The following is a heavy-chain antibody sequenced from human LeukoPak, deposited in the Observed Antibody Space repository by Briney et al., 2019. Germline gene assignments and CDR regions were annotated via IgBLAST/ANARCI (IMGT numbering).Heavy chain of an antibody. D-gene: IGHD3-22*01. Sequence: ASVKVSCKASGYTFTGYYMHWVRQAPGQGVEWMGWINPNSGGTNYAQKFQGRVTMTRDTSISTAYMELSRLRSDDTAVYYCARDGSYYYDSSGDNFDYWGQGTLVTVSS. CDR3: ARDGSYYYDSSGDNFDY. CDR1: GYTFTGYY. V-gene: IGHV1-2*02. J-gene: IGHJ4*02. CDR2: INPNSGGT.